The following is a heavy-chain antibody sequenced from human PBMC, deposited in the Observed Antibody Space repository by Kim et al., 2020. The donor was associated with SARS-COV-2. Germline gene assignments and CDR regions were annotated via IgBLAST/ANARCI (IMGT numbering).Heavy chain of an antibody. J-gene: IGHJ4*02. CDR2: ST. D-gene: IGHD1-26*01. Sequence: STNTANYVKSQFTISRDNAKHELYLQGNSLGAEDTAVYYCASGSGSYSYYWGQGTLVTVSS. V-gene: IGHV3-74*01. CDR3: ASGSGSYSYY.